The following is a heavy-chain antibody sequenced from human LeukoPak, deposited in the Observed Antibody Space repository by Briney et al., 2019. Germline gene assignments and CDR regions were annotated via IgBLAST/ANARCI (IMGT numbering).Heavy chain of an antibody. D-gene: IGHD3-22*01. CDR2: ISGSGGST. J-gene: IGHJ4*02. CDR3: AKEGYYDSSGYSDY. Sequence: PGGSLRLSCAASGFTVSSNSMSWVRQAPGKGLEWVSAISGSGGSTYYADSVKGRFTISRDNSKNTLYLQMNSLRAEDTAVYYCAKEGYYDSSGYSDYWGQGTLVAVSS. V-gene: IGHV3-23*01. CDR1: GFTVSSNS.